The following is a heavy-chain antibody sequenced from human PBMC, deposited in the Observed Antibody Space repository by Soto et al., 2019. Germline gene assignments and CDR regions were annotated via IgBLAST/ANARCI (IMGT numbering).Heavy chain of an antibody. V-gene: IGHV4-4*07. CDR2: IFASGRT. Sequence: SETLSLTCTVSGGSISNDRWSWVRQPAGKGLEWIGRIFASGRTNYNPSLQSRVTMSVDTSKNQFSLTMTSLAAADTAVYYCARIARKYYFDYWGQGTLVTVSS. CDR3: ARIARKYYFDY. CDR1: GGSISNDR. J-gene: IGHJ4*02.